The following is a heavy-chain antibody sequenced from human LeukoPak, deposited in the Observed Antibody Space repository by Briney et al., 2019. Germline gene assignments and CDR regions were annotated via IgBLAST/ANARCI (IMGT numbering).Heavy chain of an antibody. CDR1: GGTFSSYA. CDR3: ARDPVRYYYDSSGYHSY. D-gene: IGHD3-22*01. CDR2: IIPILGIA. Sequence: ASVKVSCKASGGTFSSYAISWVRQAPGQGLEWMGRIIPILGIANYAQKFQGRVTITADKSTSTAYMELSSLRSEDTAVYYCARDPVRYYYDSSGYHSYWGQGTLVTVSS. J-gene: IGHJ4*02. V-gene: IGHV1-69*04.